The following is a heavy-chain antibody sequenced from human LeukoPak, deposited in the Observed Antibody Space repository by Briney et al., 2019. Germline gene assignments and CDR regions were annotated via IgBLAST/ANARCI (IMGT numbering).Heavy chain of an antibody. D-gene: IGHD3-10*01. J-gene: IGHJ5*02. CDR3: ARGGYYGSGSLVP. Sequence: SETLSLTCTVSGGSISSYYWSWIRQPPGKGLEWIGYIYYSGSTNYNPSLKSRVTISVDTSKNQFSLKLSSVTAADTAVYYCARGGYYGSGSLVPWGQGTLVTVSS. CDR2: IYYSGST. CDR1: GGSISSYY. V-gene: IGHV4-59*01.